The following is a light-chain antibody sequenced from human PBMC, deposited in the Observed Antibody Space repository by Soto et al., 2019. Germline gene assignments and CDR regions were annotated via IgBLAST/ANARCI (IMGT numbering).Light chain of an antibody. CDR3: QSYDSGVTGSV. V-gene: IGLV2-8*01. Sequence: QSVLTQPPSASGSPGQSVTISCTGTSSDVGGYNYVSWYQQHPGKAPKLLIHEVSKRPSGVTDRFSGSKSGNTASLTVSGLQPEDEADYYCQSYDSGVTGSVFGTGTKLTVL. J-gene: IGLJ1*01. CDR2: EVS. CDR1: SSDVGGYNY.